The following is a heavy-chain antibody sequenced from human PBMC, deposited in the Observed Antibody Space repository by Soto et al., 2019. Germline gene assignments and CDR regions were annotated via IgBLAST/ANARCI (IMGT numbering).Heavy chain of an antibody. CDR1: GGSISSYY. CDR3: ARDQRYCSGGSCYYYGMDV. D-gene: IGHD2-15*01. J-gene: IGHJ6*02. V-gene: IGHV4-4*07. Sequence: SETLSLTCTVSGGSISSYYWSWIRQPAGKGLEWIGRIYTSGSTNYNPSLKSRVTMSVDTSKNQFSLKLSSVTAADTAVYYCARDQRYCSGGSCYYYGMDVWGQGTTVTVSS. CDR2: IYTSGST.